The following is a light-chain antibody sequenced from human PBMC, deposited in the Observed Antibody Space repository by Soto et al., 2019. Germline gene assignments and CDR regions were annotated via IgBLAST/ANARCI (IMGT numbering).Light chain of an antibody. CDR1: SSDVGGYNY. V-gene: IGLV2-8*01. Sequence: QSALTQPPSASGSPGQSVTISCTGTSSDVGGYNYVSWCQQHPGKAPKLMIYEVSKRPSGVPDRFSGSKSGNTASLTVSGLQAEDEADYYCNSYAGSNNWVFGGGPKLTVL. CDR3: NSYAGSNNWV. J-gene: IGLJ3*02. CDR2: EVS.